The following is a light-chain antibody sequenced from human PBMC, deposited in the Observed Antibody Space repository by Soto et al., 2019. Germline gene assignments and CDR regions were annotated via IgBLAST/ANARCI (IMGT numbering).Light chain of an antibody. V-gene: IGKV1-6*01. J-gene: IGKJ4*01. CDR2: GTS. CDR3: LHDYNYPLT. Sequence: AIDMTQSPSSLSASAGDTITITCRASQGIRTDLGWYQQKPGKAPVFVISGTSDLPSGVPSIFSGRGSGTEFTLTISSLQSADFASYYCLHDYNYPLTFGAGTKVEMK. CDR1: QGIRTD.